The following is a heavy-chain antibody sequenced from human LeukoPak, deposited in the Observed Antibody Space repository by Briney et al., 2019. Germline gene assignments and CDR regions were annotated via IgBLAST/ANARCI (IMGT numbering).Heavy chain of an antibody. CDR2: INHSGST. D-gene: IGHD6-13*01. CDR3: AREGSSKFGFGS. CDR1: GGSFSGYY. Sequence: PSETLSLTCAVYGGSFSGYYWSWIRQPPGKGLEWIGEINHSGSTNYNPSLKSRVTISVDTSKNQFSLKMNSVTAADTAVYYCAREGSSKFGFGSWGQGTLVTISS. V-gene: IGHV4-34*01. J-gene: IGHJ5*01.